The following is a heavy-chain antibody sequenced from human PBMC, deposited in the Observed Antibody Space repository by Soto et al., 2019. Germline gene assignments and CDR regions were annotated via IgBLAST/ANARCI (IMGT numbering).Heavy chain of an antibody. J-gene: IGHJ3*02. CDR1: GFTFSSYA. CDR3: ASPGYDFWSGHNDDAFDI. Sequence: AGGSLRLSCAASGFTFSSYAMHWVRQAPGKGLEWVAVISYDGSNKYYADSVKGRFTISRDNSKNTLYLQMNSLRAEDTAVYYCASPGYDFWSGHNDDAFDIWGQGTMVTVS. D-gene: IGHD3-3*01. CDR2: ISYDGSNK. V-gene: IGHV3-30-3*01.